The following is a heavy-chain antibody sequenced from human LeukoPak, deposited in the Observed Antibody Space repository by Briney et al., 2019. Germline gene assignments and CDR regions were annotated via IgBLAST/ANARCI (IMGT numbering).Heavy chain of an antibody. Sequence: PSETLSLTCTVSGGSISSYLWSWIRQPPGKGLQWIGYIYYSGSTIYNPSLKSRVTISVDTSKNQFSLKLSSVTAADTAVYYCARSMTTVTTGWFDPWGQGTLVTVSS. CDR2: IYYSGST. D-gene: IGHD4-11*01. CDR3: ARSMTTVTTGWFDP. CDR1: GGSISSYL. J-gene: IGHJ5*02. V-gene: IGHV4-59*01.